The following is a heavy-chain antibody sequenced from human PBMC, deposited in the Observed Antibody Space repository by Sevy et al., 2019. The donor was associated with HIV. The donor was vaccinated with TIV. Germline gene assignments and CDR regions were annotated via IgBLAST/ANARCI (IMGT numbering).Heavy chain of an antibody. D-gene: IGHD6-6*01. CDR2: IIPIFGTA. J-gene: IGHJ4*02. V-gene: IGHV1-69*13. Sequence: ASVKVSCKASGGTFSSYAISWVRQAPGQGLEWMGGIIPIFGTANYAQKFQGRVTVTADESTSTAYMELSSLRSEDTAVYYCARGLIATRRGGGYYFDYWGQGTPVTVSS. CDR3: ARGLIATRRGGGYYFDY. CDR1: GGTFSSYA.